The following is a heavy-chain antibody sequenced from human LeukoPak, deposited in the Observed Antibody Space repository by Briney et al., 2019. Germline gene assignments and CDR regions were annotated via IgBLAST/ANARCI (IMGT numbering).Heavy chain of an antibody. D-gene: IGHD4-17*01. CDR2: IIPIFGTA. V-gene: IGHV1-69*06. CDR3: AREIVREVTTLSYFDL. CDR1: GGTFSSYA. Sequence: SVKVSCKASGGTFSSYAISWVRQAPGQGLEWTGGIIPIFGTANYAQKFQGRVTITADKSTGTAYMELSSLRSEDTAVYYCAREIVREVTTLSYFDLWGRGTLVTVSS. J-gene: IGHJ2*01.